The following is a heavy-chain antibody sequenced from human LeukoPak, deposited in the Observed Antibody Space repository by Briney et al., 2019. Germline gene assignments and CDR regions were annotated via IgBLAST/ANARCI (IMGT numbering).Heavy chain of an antibody. CDR2: IYYSGST. V-gene: IGHV4-39*01. Sequence: TSETLSLTCTVSGGSICSSTYYWGWIRQPPGKGLEWIGSIYYSGSTYYNPSLKSRVTISVDTSKSQFSLRLTSLTAADTAVYYCARGVKHSSSWYKGEVDFWGQGTLVTISS. CDR1: GGSICSSTYY. CDR3: ARGVKHSSSWYKGEVDF. J-gene: IGHJ4*02. D-gene: IGHD6-13*01.